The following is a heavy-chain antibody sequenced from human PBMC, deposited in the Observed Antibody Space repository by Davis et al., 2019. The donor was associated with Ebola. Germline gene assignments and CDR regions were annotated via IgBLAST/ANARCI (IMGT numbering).Heavy chain of an antibody. CDR2: IYSGGST. CDR1: GFSVSKNY. V-gene: IGHV3-53*01. J-gene: IGHJ6*02. D-gene: IGHD1/OR15-1a*01. CDR3: ARDGNKEYYGIDV. Sequence: PGGSLRLSCAASGFSVSKNYMSWVRQAPGKGLEWVSVIYSGGSTYYADSVKGRFTISRDNSKNTLYLQMNSLRAEDTAVYYCARDGNKEYYGIDVWGQGTTVTVSS.